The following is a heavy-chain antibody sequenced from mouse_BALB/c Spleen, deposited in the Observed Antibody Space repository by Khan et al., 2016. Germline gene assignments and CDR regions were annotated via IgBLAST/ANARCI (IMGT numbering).Heavy chain of an antibody. CDR2: INPDSYTI. Sequence: EVKLLESGGGLVHPGGSLKLSCAASGFDFSRYWMSWVRQAPGKGLEWIGEINPDSYTINYTPSLQDKFIIYRDNAKNTLYLQMSKVRSEDTALYYCASAGYYGYLAYWGQGTLVTVSA. V-gene: IGHV4-1*02. J-gene: IGHJ3*01. CDR3: ASAGYYGYLAY. D-gene: IGHD1-1*01. CDR1: GFDFSRYW.